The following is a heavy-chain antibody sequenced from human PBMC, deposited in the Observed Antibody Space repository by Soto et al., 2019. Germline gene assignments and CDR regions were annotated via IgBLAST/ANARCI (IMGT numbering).Heavy chain of an antibody. V-gene: IGHV5-51*03. CDR2: IYPGDSDT. J-gene: IGHJ1*01. Sequence: EVQLVPSGAEVKKPGESLQISCKGSGYSFTSYWIGWVRQMPGKGLEWMGIIYPGDSDTRYSPSFQGQVTISADKSISTAYLQWSSLKASDTAMYYCASSYCSGGSCRGFAEYFQHWGQGTLVTVSS. D-gene: IGHD2-15*01. CDR3: ASSYCSGGSCRGFAEYFQH. CDR1: GYSFTSYW.